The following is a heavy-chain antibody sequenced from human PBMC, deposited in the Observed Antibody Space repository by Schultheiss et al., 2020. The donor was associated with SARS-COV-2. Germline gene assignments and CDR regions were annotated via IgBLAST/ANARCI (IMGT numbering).Heavy chain of an antibody. J-gene: IGHJ6*02. CDR1: GGSISSGGYY. D-gene: IGHD3-10*01. CDR3: ARGNLGLLWFGTSVYGMDV. CDR2: IYYSGST. Sequence: SETLSLTCTVSGGSISSGGYYWSWIRQHPGKGLEWIGYIYYSGSTYYNPSLKSRVTISVDTSKNQFSLKLSSVTAADTALYYCARGNLGLLWFGTSVYGMDVWGQGTTVTVSS. V-gene: IGHV4-31*03.